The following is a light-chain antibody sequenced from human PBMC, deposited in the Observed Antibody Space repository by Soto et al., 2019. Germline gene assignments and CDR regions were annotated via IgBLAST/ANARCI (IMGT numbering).Light chain of an antibody. V-gene: IGKV3-20*01. CDR3: QQYAVSPIT. CDR1: QTVSNNC. Sequence: IVLTQSPVTLSSSPGEGATLSCRAIQTVSNNCLAWYHQKPGQSPRLLIYAAFTRSTGIPHRLSCSGSGTDFTLNITSLEPADFPVYYCQQYAVSPITFGQAPRLEIK. J-gene: IGKJ5*01. CDR2: AAF.